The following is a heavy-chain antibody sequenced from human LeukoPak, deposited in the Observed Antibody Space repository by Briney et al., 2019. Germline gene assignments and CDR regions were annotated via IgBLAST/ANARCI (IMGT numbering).Heavy chain of an antibody. CDR2: IWYDGSEK. D-gene: IGHD5-18*01. CDR3: ARDWGSSGYSYGSVAFDI. Sequence: GGSLRLSCAASGFTFSQFGMHWVRQAPGKGLEWVAIIWYDGSEKFYGDSVKGRFTISRDNSKNTLYLQMNSLRAEDTAVYYCARDWGSSGYSYGSVAFDIWGQGTMVTVSS. J-gene: IGHJ3*02. V-gene: IGHV3-33*01. CDR1: GFTFSQFG.